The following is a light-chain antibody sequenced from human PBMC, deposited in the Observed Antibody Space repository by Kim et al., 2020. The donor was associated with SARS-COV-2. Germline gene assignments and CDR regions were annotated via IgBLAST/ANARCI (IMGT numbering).Light chain of an antibody. CDR3: SSYTSSSTPYV. Sequence: QSITHSFTGTSSDVGGYNYVSWYQQHPGKAPKLMIYDVSNRPSGVSNRFSGSKSGNTASLTISGLQAEDEADYYCSSYTSSSTPYVFGTGTKVTVL. V-gene: IGLV2-14*03. CDR1: SSDVGGYNY. CDR2: DVS. J-gene: IGLJ1*01.